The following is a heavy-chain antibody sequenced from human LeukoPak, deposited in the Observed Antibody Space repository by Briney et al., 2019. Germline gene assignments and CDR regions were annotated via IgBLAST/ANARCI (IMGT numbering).Heavy chain of an antibody. J-gene: IGHJ4*02. D-gene: IGHD1-14*01. CDR2: IRYTGSHK. Sequence: GGSLRLSCAASGFDFGGYGMHWVRQAPGKGLEWVAFIRYTGSHKYYADSVKGRFTISRDNSKNTLYLQMNSLRDDDTALYYCANYAGNHGDYWGLGTLVNVSS. CDR3: ANYAGNHGDY. V-gene: IGHV3-30*02. CDR1: GFDFGGYG.